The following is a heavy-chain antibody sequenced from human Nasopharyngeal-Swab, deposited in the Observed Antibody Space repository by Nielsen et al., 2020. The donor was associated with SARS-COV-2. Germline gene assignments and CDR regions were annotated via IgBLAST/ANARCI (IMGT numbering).Heavy chain of an antibody. D-gene: IGHD6-13*01. Sequence: GESLKISCAASGFTFSRYSMNWVRQATGKGLEWVSSLSSTSTYIYYADSVKGRFTVSRDNAKNSLYLQMDSLRAEDTAVYYCARDLVSSWRAIGNWCFDLLGRGTLVTVSS. CDR1: GFTFSRYS. CDR3: ARDLVSSWRAIGNWCFDL. CDR2: LSSTSTYI. J-gene: IGHJ2*01. V-gene: IGHV3-21*01.